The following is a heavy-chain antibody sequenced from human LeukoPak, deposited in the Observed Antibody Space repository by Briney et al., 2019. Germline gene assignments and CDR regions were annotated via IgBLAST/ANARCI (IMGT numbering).Heavy chain of an antibody. D-gene: IGHD2-15*01. CDR2: ISYSGNT. J-gene: IGHJ3*02. V-gene: IGHV4-39*01. Sequence: SETLSLTCTVSGGSIISSDYHWGWVRQPPGKGPEWIGTISYSGNTDYNPSLRSRVTISVDTSNNQFSLRLGSVTAADTAVYHCARHCCSGPAKRVFDIWGQGTMVAVSS. CDR3: ARHCCSGPAKRVFDI. CDR1: GGSIISSDYH.